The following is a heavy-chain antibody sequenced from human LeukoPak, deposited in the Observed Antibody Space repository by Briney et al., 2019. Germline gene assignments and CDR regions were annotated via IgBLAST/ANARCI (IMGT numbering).Heavy chain of an antibody. D-gene: IGHD7-27*01. CDR1: GFTFSRYW. V-gene: IGHV3-15*01. CDR2: IKSKTDGGTT. CDR3: TALWGFAFDI. Sequence: GGSLRLSCAASGFTFSRYWMSWVRQAPGKGLEWVGRIKSKTDGGTTDYAAPVKGRFTISRDDSKNTLYLHMSSLKTEDTAVYYCTALWGFAFDIWGQGTLVTVFS. J-gene: IGHJ3*02.